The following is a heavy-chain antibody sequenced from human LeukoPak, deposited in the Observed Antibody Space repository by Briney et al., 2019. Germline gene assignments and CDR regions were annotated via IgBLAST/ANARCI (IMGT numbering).Heavy chain of an antibody. Sequence: ASVKVSCKASGYTFTSYDINWVRQATGQGLEWMGWMNPNSGNTGYAQKFQGRVTITRNTSISTAYMELSNLRSEDTAVYYCARGNTSSYFDYWGQGTLVTVSS. CDR3: ARGNTSSYFDY. D-gene: IGHD6-6*01. J-gene: IGHJ4*02. V-gene: IGHV1-8*03. CDR2: MNPNSGNT. CDR1: GYTFTSYD.